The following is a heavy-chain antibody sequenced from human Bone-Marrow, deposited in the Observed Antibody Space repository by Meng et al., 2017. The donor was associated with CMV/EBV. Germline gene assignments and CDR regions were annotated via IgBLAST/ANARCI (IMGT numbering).Heavy chain of an antibody. Sequence: SVKVSCKASGYTFNNYGITWVRQAPGQGLEWMGGIIPIFGTANYAQKFQGRVTITTDESTSTAYMELSSLRSEDTAVYYCATRYSSSSYYYYGMDVWGQGTTVTVSS. D-gene: IGHD6-6*01. CDR2: IIPIFGTA. J-gene: IGHJ6*02. V-gene: IGHV1-69*05. CDR1: GYTFNNYG. CDR3: ATRYSSSSYYYYGMDV.